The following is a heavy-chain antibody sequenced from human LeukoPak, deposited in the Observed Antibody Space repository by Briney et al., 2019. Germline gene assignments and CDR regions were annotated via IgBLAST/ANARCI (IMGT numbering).Heavy chain of an antibody. CDR2: IYGAATAT. CDR1: GISFWRHA. Sequence: PGGSLRLSCAASGISFWRHAMNWVRQAPGKGLEWVSGIYGAATATYYADSVKGRFTISRDNSKNTVWLQMNSLRAEDTAVYYCAKSLHDSSTYWSELRGFDIWGQGAMVTVSS. D-gene: IGHD4-11*01. CDR3: AKSLHDSSTYWSELRGFDI. V-gene: IGHV3-23*01. J-gene: IGHJ3*02.